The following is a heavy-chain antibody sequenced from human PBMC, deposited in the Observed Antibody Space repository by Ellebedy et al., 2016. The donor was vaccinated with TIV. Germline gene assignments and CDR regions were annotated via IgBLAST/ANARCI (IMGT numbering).Heavy chain of an antibody. D-gene: IGHD5-18*01. CDR2: VNPNSGYT. J-gene: IGHJ6*03. CDR1: GYTFTSYD. Sequence: ASVKVSCXASGYTFTSYDIHWVRQAPGQGLEWKGWVNPNSGYTGYAQMFQGRVTMTRNTSINTAYMELRSLRSDDTAVYYCGTPMVGDFSYYYMDVWGKGTTVTVSS. CDR3: GTPMVGDFSYYYMDV. V-gene: IGHV1-8*01.